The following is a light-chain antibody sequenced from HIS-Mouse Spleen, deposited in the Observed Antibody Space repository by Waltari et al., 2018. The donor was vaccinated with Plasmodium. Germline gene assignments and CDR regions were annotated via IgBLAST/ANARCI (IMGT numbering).Light chain of an antibody. V-gene: IGLV3-27*01. CDR1: VLAKKY. J-gene: IGLJ3*02. CDR3: YSAADNNLV. Sequence: SYELTQPSSVSVSPGQTARITCSGAVLAKKYARWFQQTPGQAPVLVIYKASERPSGIPERSSGPSSGTTVTLTIGGAQVEDEADYYCYSAADNNLVFGGGTKLTVL. CDR2: KAS.